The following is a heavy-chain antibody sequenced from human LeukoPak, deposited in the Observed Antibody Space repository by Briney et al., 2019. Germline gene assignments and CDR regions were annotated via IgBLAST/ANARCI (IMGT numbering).Heavy chain of an antibody. J-gene: IGHJ4*02. D-gene: IGHD5-18*01. Sequence: PGGSLRLSCAASGFTFSSYGMHWVRQAPGKGLEWVAVIWYDGSNKYYADSVKGRFTISRDNSKNTLYLQMNSLRAEDTAVYYCAKDLYSYGYYFDYWGQGTVVTVSS. CDR1: GFTFSSYG. CDR3: AKDLYSYGYYFDY. V-gene: IGHV3-30*02. CDR2: IWYDGSNK.